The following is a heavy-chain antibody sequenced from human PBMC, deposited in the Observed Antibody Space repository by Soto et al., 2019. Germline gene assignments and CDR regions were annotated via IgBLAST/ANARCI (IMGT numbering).Heavy chain of an antibody. D-gene: IGHD6-19*01. J-gene: IGHJ6*02. CDR1: GFTFSSYV. CDR3: VKDGSSGWPYYYGLDV. V-gene: IGHV3-30*18. CDR2: ISYDGSNK. Sequence: SLRLSCAASGFTFSSYVIHCVRQSPCKGLEWVAVISYDGSNKYYADSVKGRFTIARDNSKNTLFLHMSSLRAEDTAVYYCVKDGSSGWPYYYGLDVWGQGTSVTVSS.